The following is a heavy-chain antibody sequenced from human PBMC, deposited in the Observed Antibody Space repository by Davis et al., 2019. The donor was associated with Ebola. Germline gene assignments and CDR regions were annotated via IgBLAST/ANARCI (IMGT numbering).Heavy chain of an antibody. D-gene: IGHD1-7*01. CDR1: GYTFTGYY. CDR2: INPNSGNT. CDR3: ARETGTTDAFDI. V-gene: IGHV1-8*02. Sequence: ASVKVSCKASGYTFTGYYMHWVRQAPGQGLEWMGWINPNSGNTGYAQKFQGRVTMTRNTSISTAYMELSSLRSEDTAVYYCARETGTTDAFDIWGQGTMVTVSS. J-gene: IGHJ3*02.